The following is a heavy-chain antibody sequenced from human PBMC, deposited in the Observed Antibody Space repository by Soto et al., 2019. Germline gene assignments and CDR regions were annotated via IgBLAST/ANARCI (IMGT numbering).Heavy chain of an antibody. V-gene: IGHV4-30-2*05. CDR1: GGSISSVGYS. J-gene: IGHJ3*02. Sequence: SQTLSLTCAVSGGSISSVGYSRSWIRQPPGKGLEWIGYIYHSGSTNYNPSLKSRVTISVDTSKNQFSLKLSFVTAADTAVYYCARGGIVVVVAARDAFDIWGQGTMVTVSS. CDR3: ARGGIVVVVAARDAFDI. D-gene: IGHD2-15*01. CDR2: IYHSGST.